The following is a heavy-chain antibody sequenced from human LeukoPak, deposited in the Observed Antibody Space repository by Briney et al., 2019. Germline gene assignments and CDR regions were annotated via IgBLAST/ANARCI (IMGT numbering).Heavy chain of an antibody. V-gene: IGHV1-24*01. J-gene: IGHJ5*02. D-gene: IGHD3-10*01. Sequence: ASVKVSCKVSGYTLTELSMHWVRQAPGKGLEWMGGFDPEDGETIYAQKFQGIVTMTEDTSTDTAYMELSSLRSEDTAVYYCATLSRITMVRGAIPLHNWFDPWGQGTLVTVSS. CDR3: ATLSRITMVRGAIPLHNWFDP. CDR1: GYTLTELS. CDR2: FDPEDGET.